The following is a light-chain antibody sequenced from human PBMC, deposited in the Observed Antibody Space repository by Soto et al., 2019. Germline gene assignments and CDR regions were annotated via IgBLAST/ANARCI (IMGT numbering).Light chain of an antibody. J-gene: IGKJ4*01. CDR2: GAS. CDR3: QQYNNWPLT. Sequence: EIVLPQSPGTLSLSPGERATLSCRASQSVSNNYLAWYQQKPGQAPRLLIYGASTRATGIPARFSGSGSGTEFTLTISSLQSEDFAVYYCQQYNNWPLTFGGGTKVDI. CDR1: QSVSNN. V-gene: IGKV3-15*01.